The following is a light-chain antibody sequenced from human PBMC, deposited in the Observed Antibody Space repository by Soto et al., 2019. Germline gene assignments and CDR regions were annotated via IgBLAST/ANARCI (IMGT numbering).Light chain of an antibody. Sequence: QSARTQPASVSGSPGQSITISCTGTSSDVGAYTFVSWYQQHPGKVPKLMIFDVSRRPSGVSDRFSGSKSGNTASLTISGLQAEDEGDYYCSSYTTSSTHVFGSGTKLTVL. CDR2: DVS. CDR1: SSDVGAYTF. CDR3: SSYTTSSTHV. J-gene: IGLJ1*01. V-gene: IGLV2-14*03.